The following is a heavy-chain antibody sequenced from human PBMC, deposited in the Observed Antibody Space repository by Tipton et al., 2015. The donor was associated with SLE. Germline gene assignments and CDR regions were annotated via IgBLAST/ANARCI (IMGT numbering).Heavy chain of an antibody. CDR1: GFTFIDYA. D-gene: IGHD3-9*01. CDR2: ISWNGGSL. J-gene: IGHJ6*02. Sequence: SLRLSCAASGFTFIDYAMHWVRLAPGRGLEWVSGISWNGGSLGYVDSVKGRFTISRDNSKNSLYLQMNSLRPEDAAVYYCARDLTSFYGMDVWGQGTTVTVSS. CDR3: ARDLTSFYGMDV. V-gene: IGHV3-9*01.